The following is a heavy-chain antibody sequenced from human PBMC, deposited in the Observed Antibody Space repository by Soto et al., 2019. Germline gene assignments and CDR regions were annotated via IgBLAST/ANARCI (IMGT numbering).Heavy chain of an antibody. CDR3: AKDAGRYSSSWSALDYYYYGMDV. D-gene: IGHD6-13*01. Sequence: ASVKVSCKASGYIFSTYTMHWVRQAPGQRLEWMGWISAYNGNTNYAQKLQGRVTMTTDTSTSTAYMELRSLRSDDTAVYYCAKDAGRYSSSWSALDYYYYGMDVWGQGTTVTVSS. J-gene: IGHJ6*02. V-gene: IGHV1-18*01. CDR1: GYIFSTYT. CDR2: ISAYNGNT.